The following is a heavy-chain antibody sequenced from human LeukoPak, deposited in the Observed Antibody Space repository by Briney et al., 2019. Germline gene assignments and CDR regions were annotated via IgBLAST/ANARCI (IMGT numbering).Heavy chain of an antibody. CDR3: AKERAQYTYGPHYFDY. CDR2: IRYDGSNK. Sequence: PGGSLRLSRAASGFTFSNYGMHWGRQAPGKGLEWVAFIRYDGSNKYYVDSMKGRFTISRDNSKSTLYLQMSSLSAEDTSVYYCAKERAQYTYGPHYFDYWGQGTLVTVSS. V-gene: IGHV3-30*02. CDR1: GFTFSNYG. J-gene: IGHJ4*02. D-gene: IGHD5-18*01.